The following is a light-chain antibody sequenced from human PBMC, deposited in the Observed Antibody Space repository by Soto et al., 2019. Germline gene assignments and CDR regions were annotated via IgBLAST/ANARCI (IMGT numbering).Light chain of an antibody. CDR1: SSDVGGYNY. J-gene: IGLJ1*01. CDR2: DVS. V-gene: IGLV2-14*01. CDR3: SSYTSSSTYV. Sequence: QSVLTQPASVSGSPGQSITIYCTGTSSDVGGYNYVSWYQQHPGKAPKLIIYDVSNRPSGVSNRFSGSKSGNTASLTISGIQAEDRADYYCSSYTSSSTYVFGIGTKLTVL.